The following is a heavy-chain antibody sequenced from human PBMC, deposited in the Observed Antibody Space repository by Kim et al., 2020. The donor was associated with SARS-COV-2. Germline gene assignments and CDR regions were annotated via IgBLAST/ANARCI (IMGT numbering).Heavy chain of an antibody. CDR3: ASFDYYDSSGYFDY. D-gene: IGHD3-22*01. Sequence: ADSVKGRFTISRDNSKNTLYLQMNSLRAEDTAVYYCASFDYYDSSGYFDYWGQGTLVTVSS. V-gene: IGHV3-30*01. J-gene: IGHJ4*02.